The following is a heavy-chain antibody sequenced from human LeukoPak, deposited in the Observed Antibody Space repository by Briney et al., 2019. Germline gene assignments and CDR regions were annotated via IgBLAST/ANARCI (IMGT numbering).Heavy chain of an antibody. J-gene: IGHJ6*03. Sequence: SETLSLTCTVSGGSVSGYYWSWIRQPPGKGLEWIGEINHSGSTNYNPSLKSRVTISVDTSKNQFSLKLSSVTAADTAVYYCARRYYYYYYMDVWGKGTTVTVSS. V-gene: IGHV4-34*01. CDR1: GGSVSGYY. CDR3: ARRYYYYYYMDV. CDR2: INHSGST.